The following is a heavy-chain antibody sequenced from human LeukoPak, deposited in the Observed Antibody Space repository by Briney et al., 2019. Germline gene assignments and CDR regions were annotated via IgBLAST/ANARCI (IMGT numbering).Heavy chain of an antibody. D-gene: IGHD3-10*01. Sequence: GGSLRLSCAASGFTFSDYSLNWVRQAPGKGLEWVSYISTSSTTAYYADSVKGRFTVSRDNAKNSLYLQMNSLRDEDTAVYYCARDPTIPRYWGQGTLVTVSS. CDR3: ARDPTIPRY. V-gene: IGHV3-48*02. J-gene: IGHJ4*02. CDR2: ISTSSTTA. CDR1: GFTFSDYS.